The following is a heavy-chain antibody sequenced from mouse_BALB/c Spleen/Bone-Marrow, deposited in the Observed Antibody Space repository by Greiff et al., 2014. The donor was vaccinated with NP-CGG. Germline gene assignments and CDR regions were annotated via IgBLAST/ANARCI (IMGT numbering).Heavy chain of an antibody. D-gene: IGHD2-10*02. Sequence: VQLQQSGAELVRSGASVKLSCTASGFNIKDYYMHWVKQRPEQGLEWIGWIGPENGDTEYAPKFQGKATMTADTSSNTAYLQLSSLTSEDTAVYYCNEGYGNYGYWGQGTTLTVSS. V-gene: IGHV14-4*02. J-gene: IGHJ2*01. CDR2: IGPENGDT. CDR3: NEGYGNYGY. CDR1: GFNIKDYY.